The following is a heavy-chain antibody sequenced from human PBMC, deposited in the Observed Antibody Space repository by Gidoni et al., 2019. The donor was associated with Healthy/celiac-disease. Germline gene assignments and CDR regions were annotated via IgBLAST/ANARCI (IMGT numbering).Heavy chain of an antibody. CDR2: INSDGSST. V-gene: IGHV3-74*01. D-gene: IGHD2-21*02. CDR3: AREVAGDPYCGGDCYSVGGCDY. CDR1: GFTFSSYW. Sequence: EVQLVESGGGLVQPGGSLRLSCAASGFTFSSYWLHWVRQAPGKGLVWVSRINSDGSSTSYADSVEGRFTISRDNAKNTLYLQMNSLRAEDTAVYYCAREVAGDPYCGGDCYSVGGCDYWGQGTLVTVSS. J-gene: IGHJ4*02.